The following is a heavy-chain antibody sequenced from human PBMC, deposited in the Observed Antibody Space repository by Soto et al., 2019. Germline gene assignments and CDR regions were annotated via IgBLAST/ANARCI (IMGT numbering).Heavy chain of an antibody. CDR3: AREVPYGYSRFDY. CDR2: VNAGNDNT. Sequence: ASVKVSCKTSGYTFTNNVIHWVRQAPGQRLEWIGWVNAGNDNTKWSREFQGRLTLTKDTSATTAYMELGSLTPEDTAIYFCAREVPYGYSRFDYWGQGTLVTVSS. CDR1: GYTFTNNV. J-gene: IGHJ4*02. D-gene: IGHD5-18*01. V-gene: IGHV1-3*01.